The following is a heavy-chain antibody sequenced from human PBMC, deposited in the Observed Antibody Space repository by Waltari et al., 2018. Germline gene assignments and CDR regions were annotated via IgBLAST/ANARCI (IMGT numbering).Heavy chain of an antibody. CDR2: IIPIFGTA. V-gene: IGHV1-69*08. CDR3: AKNYYDSSGYYPYYYYGMDV. D-gene: IGHD3-22*01. Sequence: QVQLVQSGAEVKKPGSSVQVSCKASGATFSSYAISWVRQAPEQVLEWMGRIIPIFGTANYAQKFQGRVTMTADKSTSTAYMELSSLRSEDTAVYYCAKNYYDSSGYYPYYYYGMDVWGQGTTVTVSS. CDR1: GATFSSYA. J-gene: IGHJ6*02.